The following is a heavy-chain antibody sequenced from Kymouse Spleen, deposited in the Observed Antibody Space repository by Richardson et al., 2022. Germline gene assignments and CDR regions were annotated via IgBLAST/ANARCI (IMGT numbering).Heavy chain of an antibody. Sequence: QVQLVESGGGVVQPGRSLRLSCAASGFTFSSYGMHWVRQAPGKGLEWVAVISYDGSNKYYADSVKGRFTISRDNSKNTLYLQMNSLRAEDTAVYYCAKDRGYSGSYYYYYGMDVWGQGTTVTVSS. CDR2: ISYDGSNK. CDR1: GFTFSSYG. CDR3: AKDRGYSGSYYYYYGMDV. V-gene: IGHV3-30*18. J-gene: IGHJ6*02. D-gene: IGHD1-26*01.